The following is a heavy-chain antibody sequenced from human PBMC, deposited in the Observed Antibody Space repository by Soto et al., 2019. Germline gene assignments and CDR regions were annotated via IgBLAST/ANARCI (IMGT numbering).Heavy chain of an antibody. V-gene: IGHV3-53*01. Sequence: EVQLAESGGGLIQPGGSLRLSCAASGFTVSSNYMSWVRQAPGKGLEWVSVIYSGGSTYYADSMTCRFTISRDNPKNTLYPQMNSLRAEDPSVYYCARNYSERGSGFDYLGQGTLVTFSS. D-gene: IGHD2-15*01. CDR3: ARNYSERGSGFDY. CDR1: GFTVSSNY. CDR2: IYSGGST. J-gene: IGHJ4*02.